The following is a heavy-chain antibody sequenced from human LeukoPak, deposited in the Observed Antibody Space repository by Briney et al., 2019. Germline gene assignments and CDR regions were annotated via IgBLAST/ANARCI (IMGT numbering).Heavy chain of an antibody. J-gene: IGHJ3*02. Sequence: ASVKVSCKASGYTFTSYYKHWVRQAPGQGLEWMGIINPSGGSTSYAQKFQGRVNMTRDTSTSTVYMELSSLRSEDTAVYYCARDEPAAYDAFDIWGQGTMVTVSS. D-gene: IGHD2-2*01. CDR2: INPSGGST. CDR1: GYTFTSYY. CDR3: ARDEPAAYDAFDI. V-gene: IGHV1-46*01.